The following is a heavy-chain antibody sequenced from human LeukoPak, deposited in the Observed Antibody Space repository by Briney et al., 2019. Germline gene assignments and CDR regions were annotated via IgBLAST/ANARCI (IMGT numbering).Heavy chain of an antibody. CDR1: GFTFSSYW. Sequence: PGGSLRLSCAASGFTFSSYWMNWARQAPGKGLEWVASINHNGNVNYYVDSVKGRFTISRDNAKNSLYLQMSNLRAEDTAVYYCARDARSRVVDGYTPWGQGTLVTVSS. V-gene: IGHV3-7*03. CDR2: INHNGNVN. CDR3: ARDARSRVVDGYTP. J-gene: IGHJ5*02. D-gene: IGHD5-24*01.